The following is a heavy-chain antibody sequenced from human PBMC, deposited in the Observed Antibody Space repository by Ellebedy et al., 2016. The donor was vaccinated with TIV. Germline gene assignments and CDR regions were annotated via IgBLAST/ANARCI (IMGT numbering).Heavy chain of an antibody. Sequence: GESLKISCVASGFIFRSYYMTWVRQAPGKGLEWISYISGSGGMMDHADSVKGRFTISRDNAKNSLYLQLSSLRAEYTAVYYCARRSRCPSYYFDYWGQGALVTVSS. V-gene: IGHV3-48*03. J-gene: IGHJ4*02. CDR2: ISGSGGMM. D-gene: IGHD4-17*01. CDR3: ARRSRCPSYYFDY. CDR1: GFIFRSYY.